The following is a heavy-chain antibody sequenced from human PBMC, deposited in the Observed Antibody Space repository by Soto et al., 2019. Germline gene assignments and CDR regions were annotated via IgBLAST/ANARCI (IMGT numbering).Heavy chain of an antibody. Sequence: NPSETLSLTCTVSGGSISSGGYYWSWIRQHPGKGLEWIGYIYYSGSTYYNPSLKSRVTISVDTSKNQFSLKLSSVTAADTAVYYCARGPPPVYGGNYRSYGMDVWGQGTTVTVSS. V-gene: IGHV4-31*03. D-gene: IGHD4-17*01. CDR3: ARGPPPVYGGNYRSYGMDV. CDR2: IYYSGST. CDR1: GGSISSGGYY. J-gene: IGHJ6*02.